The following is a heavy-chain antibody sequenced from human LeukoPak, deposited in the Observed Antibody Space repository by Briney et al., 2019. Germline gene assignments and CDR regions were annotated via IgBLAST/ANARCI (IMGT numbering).Heavy chain of an antibody. D-gene: IGHD6-19*01. CDR3: ARVKAVAGTVWVWGFDY. Sequence: SETLSLTCTVSGGSISSSSYYWGWIRQPPGKGLEWIRSIYYSGSTYYNPSLKSRVTISVDTSKNQFSLKLSSVTAADTAVYYCARVKAVAGTVWVWGFDYWGQGTLVTVSS. J-gene: IGHJ4*02. CDR1: GGSISSSSYY. V-gene: IGHV4-39*07. CDR2: IYYSGST.